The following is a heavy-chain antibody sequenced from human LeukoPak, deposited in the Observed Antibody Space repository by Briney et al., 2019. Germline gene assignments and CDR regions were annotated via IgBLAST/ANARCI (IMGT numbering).Heavy chain of an antibody. V-gene: IGHV4-38-2*02. CDR3: ARAGDSSGYPDY. CDR1: GGSISGYY. CDR2: IYHSGST. J-gene: IGHJ4*02. D-gene: IGHD3-22*01. Sequence: SETLSLTCTVSGGSISGYYWSWIRQPPGKGLEWIGSIYHSGSTYYNPSLKSRVTISVDTSKNQFSLKLSSVTAADTAVYYCARAGDSSGYPDYWGQGTLVTVSS.